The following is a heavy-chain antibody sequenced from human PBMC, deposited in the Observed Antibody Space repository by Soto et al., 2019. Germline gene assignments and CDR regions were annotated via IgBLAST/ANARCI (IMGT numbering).Heavy chain of an antibody. CDR3: ASGKNYDFWSGYGWFDP. CDR1: GGSFSGYY. V-gene: IGHV4-34*01. CDR2: INHSGST. Sequence: LSLTCAVYGGSFSGYYWSWIRQPPGKGLEWIGEINHSGSTNYNPSLKSRVTISVDTSKNQFSLKLSSVTAADTAVYYCASGKNYDFWSGYGWFDPWGQGTLVTVSS. J-gene: IGHJ5*02. D-gene: IGHD3-3*01.